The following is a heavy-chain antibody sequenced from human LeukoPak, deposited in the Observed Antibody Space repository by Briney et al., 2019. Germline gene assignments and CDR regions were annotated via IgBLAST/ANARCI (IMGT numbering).Heavy chain of an antibody. CDR1: GGSFSGNY. D-gene: IGHD7-27*01. J-gene: IGHJ4*02. CDR3: ARGLTEGYYFDY. CDR2: INHSGST. Sequence: SETLSLTCAVYGGSFSGNYWSWIRHPPGKGLEWIGEINHSGSTTYNPSLKSQVTISVDTSKNQFSLKLSSVTAADTAVYYCARGLTEGYYFDYWGQGTLVTVSS. V-gene: IGHV4-34*01.